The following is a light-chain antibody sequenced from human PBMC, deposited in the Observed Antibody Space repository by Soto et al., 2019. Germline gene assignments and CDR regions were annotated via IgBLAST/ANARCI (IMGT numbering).Light chain of an antibody. J-gene: IGLJ1*01. CDR3: QSYDSSLSGYV. Sequence: QSVLTQPPSVSGAPGQRVTISCTGSSSNIGAGYDVHWYQHLPGTAPKFLIYGNSNRPSGVPDRFSGSKSGTSASPAITGLQAEDEADYYCQSYDSSLSGYVFGTGTKVTVL. CDR2: GNS. V-gene: IGLV1-40*01. CDR1: SSNIGAGYD.